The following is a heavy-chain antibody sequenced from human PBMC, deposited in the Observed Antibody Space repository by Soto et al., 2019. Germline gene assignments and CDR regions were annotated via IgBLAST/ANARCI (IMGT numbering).Heavy chain of an antibody. CDR3: ARDRDFGVVSMDV. CDR2: IYYSGAT. CDR1: GGSIISDDYY. J-gene: IGHJ6*03. Sequence: SETLSLTCTVSGGSIISDDYYWSWIRHRPGKGLEWIGYIYYSGATYYNPSLKSRITISVDTSKNQFSLKLSSVTAADTAVYYCARDRDFGVVSMDVWGIGTTVTVSS. V-gene: IGHV4-31*03. D-gene: IGHD3-3*01.